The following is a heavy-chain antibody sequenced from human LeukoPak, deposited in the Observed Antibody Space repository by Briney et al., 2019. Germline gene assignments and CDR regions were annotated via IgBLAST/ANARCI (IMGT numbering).Heavy chain of an antibody. V-gene: IGHV3-11*01. CDR2: ISSSGSTI. CDR1: GFTFSDYY. CDR3: ASDKTYYDILTGYGEDFDY. J-gene: IGHJ4*02. D-gene: IGHD3-9*01. Sequence: GSLRLSCAASGFTFSDYYMSWIRQAPGKGLEWVSYISSSGSTIYYADSVKGRFTISRDNAKNSLYLQMNSLRAEDTAVYYCASDKTYYDILTGYGEDFDYRGQGTLVTVSS.